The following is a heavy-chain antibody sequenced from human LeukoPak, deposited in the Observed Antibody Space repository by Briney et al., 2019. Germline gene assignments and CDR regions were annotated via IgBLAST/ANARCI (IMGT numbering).Heavy chain of an antibody. CDR3: AKDGAGSYYGMDV. CDR1: GFTFSSYG. CDR2: ISYDGSNK. J-gene: IGHJ6*02. Sequence: GRSLRLSCAASGFTFSSYGMHWVRQAPGKGLECVAVISYDGSNKYYADSVKGRFTISRDNSKNTVYLQMNSLRAEDTAVYYCAKDGAGSYYGMDVWGQGTTVTVSS. V-gene: IGHV3-30*18. D-gene: IGHD1-26*01.